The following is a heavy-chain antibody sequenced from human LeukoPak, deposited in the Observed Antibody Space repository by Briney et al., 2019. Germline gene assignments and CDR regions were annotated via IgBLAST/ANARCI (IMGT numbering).Heavy chain of an antibody. CDR2: ISSSSSYI. J-gene: IGHJ6*02. Sequence: GGSLRLSCAASGFTFSSYAMSWVRQAPGKGLEWVSSISSSSSYIYYADSVKGRFTMSRDNAKNSLYLQMNSLRAEDTAVYYCATRPDVGMDVWGQGTTVTVSS. CDR3: ATRPDVGMDV. V-gene: IGHV3-21*01. D-gene: IGHD6-6*01. CDR1: GFTFSSYA.